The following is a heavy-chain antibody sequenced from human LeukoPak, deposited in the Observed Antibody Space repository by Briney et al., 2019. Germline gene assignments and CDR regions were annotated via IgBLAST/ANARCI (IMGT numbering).Heavy chain of an antibody. J-gene: IGHJ4*02. V-gene: IGHV3-30*02. D-gene: IGHD6-6*01. CDR2: IRYDGSNK. CDR1: GFTFSSYG. Sequence: GGSLRLSCAASGFTFSSYGMHWVRQAPGKGLEWVAFIRYDGSNKYYADSVKGRFTISRDNSKDTLYLQMNSLRAEDTAVYYCAKEEVRAARSSSFDYWGQGTLVTVSS. CDR3: AKEEVRAARSSSFDY.